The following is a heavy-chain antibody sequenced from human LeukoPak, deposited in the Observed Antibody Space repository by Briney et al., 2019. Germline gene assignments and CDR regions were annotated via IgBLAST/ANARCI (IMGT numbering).Heavy chain of an antibody. J-gene: IGHJ4*02. CDR3: ARVRSSGVPGGY. Sequence: ASVKVSCKASGYTFTGYYLHWVRQAPGQGLEWMGWVNPNSGGTNYAQKFQGRVTMTRDTSISTAYMELGRLGSDDTAVYYCARVRSSGVPGGYWGQGTLVTVSS. CDR1: GYTFTGYY. CDR2: VNPNSGGT. V-gene: IGHV1-2*02. D-gene: IGHD6-19*01.